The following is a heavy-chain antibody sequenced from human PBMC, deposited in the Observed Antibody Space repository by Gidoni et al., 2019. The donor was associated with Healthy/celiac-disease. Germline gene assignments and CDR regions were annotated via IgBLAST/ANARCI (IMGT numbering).Heavy chain of an antibody. V-gene: IGHV3-48*01. Sequence: EVQLVESGGGLVQPGGSLRLSWVASGVTLSSYSMNWVRQAPGKGLEWVSYISSSSSTIYYADSVKGRFTISRDNAKNSLYLQMNSLRAEDTAVYYCARVAEMATISDAFDIWGQGTMVTVSS. CDR1: GVTLSSYS. J-gene: IGHJ3*02. CDR3: ARVAEMATISDAFDI. CDR2: ISSSSSTI. D-gene: IGHD5-12*01.